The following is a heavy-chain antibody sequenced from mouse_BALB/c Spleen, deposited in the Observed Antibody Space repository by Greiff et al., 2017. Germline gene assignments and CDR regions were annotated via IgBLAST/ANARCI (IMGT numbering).Heavy chain of an antibody. J-gene: IGHJ4*01. Sequence: VQLQQPGAELVKPGTSVKLSCKASGYNFTSYWINWVKLRPGQGLEWIGDIYPGSGSTNYNEKFKSKATLTVDTSSSTAYMQLSSLASEDSALYYCAKGYWGYAMDYWGQGTSVTVSS. CDR2: IYPGSGST. D-gene: IGHD4-1*01. V-gene: IGHV1-55*01. CDR3: AKGYWGYAMDY. CDR1: GYNFTSYW.